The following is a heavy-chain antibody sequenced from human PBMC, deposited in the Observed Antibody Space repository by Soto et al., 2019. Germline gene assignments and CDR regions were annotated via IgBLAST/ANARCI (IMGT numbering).Heavy chain of an antibody. Sequence: ASVKVSCKASGYTFTSYDINWVRKATGQGLEWKGWMNPNSGNTGYAQKFQGRVTMTSNTSISTAYMELSSLRSEDTAVYYCARSHRENLIVVVPAAIRGHYYYYYMDVWGKGTTVTVSS. D-gene: IGHD2-2*01. CDR3: ARSHRENLIVVVPAAIRGHYYYYYMDV. CDR2: MNPNSGNT. J-gene: IGHJ6*03. V-gene: IGHV1-8*01. CDR1: GYTFTSYD.